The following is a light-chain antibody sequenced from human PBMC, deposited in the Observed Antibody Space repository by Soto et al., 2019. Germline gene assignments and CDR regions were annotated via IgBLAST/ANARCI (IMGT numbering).Light chain of an antibody. J-gene: IGKJ2*02. V-gene: IGKV1-5*01. CDR2: DAS. CDR1: QSVNRW. CDR3: QHYNGDRCT. Sequence: DIQMTQFPSTLSVSVGDRVTITCRASQSVNRWLAWYQQKPGKAPKLLIFDASTLENGVSSRFSGSGSGTEFTLTISSLQPDDFATYYCQHYNGDRCTFGQGTKLEIK.